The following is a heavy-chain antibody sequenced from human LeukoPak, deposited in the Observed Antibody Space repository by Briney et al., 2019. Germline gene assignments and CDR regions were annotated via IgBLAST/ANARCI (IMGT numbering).Heavy chain of an antibody. CDR3: ARTLLRGSSSWFFYYFDY. V-gene: IGHV3-74*01. CDR1: GFTFSSYW. Sequence: GGSLRLSCAASGFTFSSYWMHWVRQAPGKGLVWVSRINSDGSSTSYADSVKGRFTISRDNAKNSLYLQMNSLRAEDTAVYYCARTLLRGSSSWFFYYFDYWGQGTLVTVSS. D-gene: IGHD6-13*01. J-gene: IGHJ4*02. CDR2: INSDGSST.